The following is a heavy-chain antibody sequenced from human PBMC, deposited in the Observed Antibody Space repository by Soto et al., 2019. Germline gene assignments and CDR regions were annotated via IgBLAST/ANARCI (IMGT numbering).Heavy chain of an antibody. CDR2: IIPIFGTA. Sequence: QVQLVQSGAEVKKPGTSVTVSCKASGGTFSSYTISWVRQAPGQGLEWMGGIIPIFGTANYAQKCQGRVTITADESTGTAYMELSSLRSEDTAVYYCARGNHRWLQLWYFDLWGRGTLVTVSS. D-gene: IGHD5-12*01. CDR1: GGTFSSYT. J-gene: IGHJ2*01. CDR3: ARGNHRWLQLWYFDL. V-gene: IGHV1-69*12.